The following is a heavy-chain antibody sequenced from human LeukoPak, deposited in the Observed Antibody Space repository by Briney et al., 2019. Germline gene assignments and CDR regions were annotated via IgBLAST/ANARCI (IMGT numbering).Heavy chain of an antibody. Sequence: WGSLRLSCAASGFTFSSYWMSWVRQAPGKGLEWVANIKQDGSEKYYVDSVKGRFTISRDNAKNSLYLQMNSLRAEDTAVYYCARSLITGTPFYYYYMDVWGKGTTVTVSS. D-gene: IGHD1-20*01. J-gene: IGHJ6*03. CDR2: IKQDGSEK. CDR1: GFTFSSYW. CDR3: ARSLITGTPFYYYYMDV. V-gene: IGHV3-7*01.